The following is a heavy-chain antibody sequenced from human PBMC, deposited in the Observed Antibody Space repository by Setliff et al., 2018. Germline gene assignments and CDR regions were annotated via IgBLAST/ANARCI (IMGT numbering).Heavy chain of an antibody. V-gene: IGHV4-59*11. D-gene: IGHD3-3*02. CDR2: IFYNGAT. Sequence: SETLSLTCSVSVVSFKSHYWSWIRQSPGKGLEWIGYIFYNGATDYNPSFKSRVTMSVDASQNQFSLKLSSVTAADTAKYYCARAGFELGQYNWFDPWGQGTLVTVSS. CDR3: ARAGFELGQYNWFDP. CDR1: VVSFKSHY. J-gene: IGHJ5*02.